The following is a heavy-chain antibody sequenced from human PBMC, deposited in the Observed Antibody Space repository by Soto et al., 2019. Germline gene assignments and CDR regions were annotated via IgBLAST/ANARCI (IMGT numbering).Heavy chain of an antibody. V-gene: IGHV3-74*03. CDR1: GFILSSYW. CDR2: LHSDGSTT. CDR3: ARDWGFYGSGSYYKENYYYYGMDV. D-gene: IGHD3-10*01. J-gene: IGHJ6*02. Sequence: EVQLVESGGGLVQPGGSLRLSCAASGFILSSYWMHWVRQVPGKGLVWVSRLHSDGSTTTYAGSVKGRFTISRDNAKNTLYLQMNSLRAEDTAVYYCARDWGFYGSGSYYKENYYYYGMDVWGQGTTVTVSS.